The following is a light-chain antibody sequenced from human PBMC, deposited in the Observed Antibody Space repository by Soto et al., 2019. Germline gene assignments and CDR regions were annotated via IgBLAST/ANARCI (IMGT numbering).Light chain of an antibody. Sequence: QSALTQPPSVSGAPGQRVTISCTGSSSNIGAGYDVHWYQQLPGTAPKLLIYGNSNRPSGVPDRFSGSKSGTSASLAITGLQAEDEADYYCQSYDSSLSGSNVVFGGGIKLTVL. CDR1: SSNIGAGYD. V-gene: IGLV1-40*01. CDR2: GNS. J-gene: IGLJ2*01. CDR3: QSYDSSLSGSNVV.